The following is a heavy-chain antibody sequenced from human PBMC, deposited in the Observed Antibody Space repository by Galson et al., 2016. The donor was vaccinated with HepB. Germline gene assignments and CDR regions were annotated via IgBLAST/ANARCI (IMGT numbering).Heavy chain of an antibody. CDR2: INPRGGST. CDR3: ARETEDYDSSGYAH. V-gene: IGHV1-46*01. Sequence: IINPRGGSTSYAQKFQGRVTMTRDTSTSTIYMELSSLRSEDTAVYYCARETEDYDSSGYAHWGQGTLVTVSS. J-gene: IGHJ1*01. D-gene: IGHD3-22*01.